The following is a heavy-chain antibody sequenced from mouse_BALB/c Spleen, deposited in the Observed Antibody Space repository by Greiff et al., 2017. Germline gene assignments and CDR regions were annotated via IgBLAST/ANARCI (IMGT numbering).Heavy chain of an antibody. CDR2: IDPSDSET. V-gene: IGHV1-69*02. D-gene: IGHD2-4*01. Sequence: QVQLQQSGPQLVRPGASVKLSCKASGYSFTSYWMHWVKQRPGQGLEWIGMIDPSDSETRLNQKFKDKATLTVDKSSSTAYMQLSSPTSEDSAVYYCARKDYDYDVETYWGQGTLVTVSA. CDR1: GYSFTSYW. J-gene: IGHJ3*01. CDR3: ARKDYDYDVETY.